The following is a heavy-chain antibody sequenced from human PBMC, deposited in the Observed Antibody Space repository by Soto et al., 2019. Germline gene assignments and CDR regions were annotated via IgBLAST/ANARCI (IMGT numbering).Heavy chain of an antibody. D-gene: IGHD2-8*01. J-gene: IGHJ6*02. CDR2: ISGSGGST. CDR3: AKTNPRGKYYYYYGMDV. Sequence: ESGGGLVQPGGSLRLSCAASGFTFSSYAMSWVRQAPGKGLEWVSAISGSGGSTYYADSVKGRFTISRDNSKNTLYLQMNSLRAEDTAVYYCAKTNPRGKYYYYYGMDVWGQGTTVTVSS. V-gene: IGHV3-23*01. CDR1: GFTFSSYA.